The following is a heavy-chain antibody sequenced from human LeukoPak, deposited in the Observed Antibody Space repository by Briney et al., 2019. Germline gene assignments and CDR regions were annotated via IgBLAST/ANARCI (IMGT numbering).Heavy chain of an antibody. D-gene: IGHD3-22*01. CDR3: ARRWRAYYDGSGQYFFDY. J-gene: IGHJ4*02. Sequence: GASVKVTLWFSGYTFTAYYMHRVRQAPGQGLEWMGWIDPNSGVTNYAQKFQGRVTMTRDTSISTAYMELSSLRSDDTAVYYCARRWRAYYDGSGQYFFDYWGQGTLVPVSS. V-gene: IGHV1-2*02. CDR1: GYTFTAYY. CDR2: IDPNSGVT.